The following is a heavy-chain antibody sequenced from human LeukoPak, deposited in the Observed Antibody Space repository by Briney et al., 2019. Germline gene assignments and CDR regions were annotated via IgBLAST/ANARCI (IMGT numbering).Heavy chain of an antibody. CDR3: ARGAVPYCSSTSCMDLYY. Sequence: RSLRLSCAASGFTFSSYAMSWVRQAPGKGLEWVSAISGSGTTTYYADSVKGRFTISRDNSKNTLYLQMNSLRAEDTAVYYCARGAVPYCSSTSCMDLYYWGQGTLVTVSS. CDR1: GFTFSSYA. CDR2: ISGSGTTT. V-gene: IGHV3-23*01. D-gene: IGHD2-2*01. J-gene: IGHJ4*02.